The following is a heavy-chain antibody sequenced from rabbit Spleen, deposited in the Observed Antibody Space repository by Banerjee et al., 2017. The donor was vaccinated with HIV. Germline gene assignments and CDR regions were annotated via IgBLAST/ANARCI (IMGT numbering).Heavy chain of an antibody. D-gene: IGHD1-1*01. V-gene: IGHV1S40*01. CDR3: ARNYVNAFDP. Sequence: QSLEESGGDLVKPGASLTLTCKASGFDFSNNGMCWVRQAPGKGLEWIGCISIGSGNTYYANWAKGRFTITKTSSTTVTLQMTSLTAADTATYFCARNYVNAFDPWGPGTLVTVS. CDR1: GFDFSNNG. J-gene: IGHJ2*01. CDR2: ISIGSGNT.